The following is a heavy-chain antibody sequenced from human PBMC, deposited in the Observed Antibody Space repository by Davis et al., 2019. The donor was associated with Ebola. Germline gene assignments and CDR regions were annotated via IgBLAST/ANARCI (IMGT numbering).Heavy chain of an antibody. CDR3: AKGNQAGYPTTFDY. D-gene: IGHD3-9*01. V-gene: IGHV3-23*01. Sequence: GESLKISCVASGFTFSSYAMSWVRQAPGKGLQWVSSISDSGGSTYYADSVKGRFTISRDNSKNTLYLQMNSLRAEDTAVYYCAKGNQAGYPTTFDYWGQGTLVTVSS. CDR2: ISDSGGST. CDR1: GFTFSSYA. J-gene: IGHJ4*02.